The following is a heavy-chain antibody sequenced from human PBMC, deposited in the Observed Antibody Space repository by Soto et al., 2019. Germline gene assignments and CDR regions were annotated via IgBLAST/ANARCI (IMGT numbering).Heavy chain of an antibody. CDR1: GGSIISYY. CDR2: IYYSGST. V-gene: IGHV4-59*01. J-gene: IGHJ5*02. CDR3: ARRHRLWSGYYSDWFDP. Sequence: WRTLTLTCTVSGGSIISYYWSWIRQPPGKGLEWIGYIYYSGSTNYTPSLKSRVTISVDTSKNQFSLKLSSVTAADTAVYYCARRHRLWSGYYSDWFDPWGQGTLVPSPQ. D-gene: IGHD3-3*01.